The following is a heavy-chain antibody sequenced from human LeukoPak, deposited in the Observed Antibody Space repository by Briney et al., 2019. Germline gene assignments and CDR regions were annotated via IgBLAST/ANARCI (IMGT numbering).Heavy chain of an antibody. CDR1: GFTVSSNY. J-gene: IGHJ4*02. V-gene: IGHV3-53*01. CDR2: IYSGGST. Sequence: GGSLRLSCAASGFTVSSNYMSWVRQAPGKGLEWVSVIYSGGSTYYADSVKGRFTISRDNSKNTLYLQMNSLRAEDTAVYYCAREVVGGVFDYWGQGTLVTVSS. CDR3: AREVVGGVFDY. D-gene: IGHD2-15*01.